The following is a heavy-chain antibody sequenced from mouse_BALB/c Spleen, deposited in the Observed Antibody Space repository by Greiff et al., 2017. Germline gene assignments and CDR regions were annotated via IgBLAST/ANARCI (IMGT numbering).Heavy chain of an antibody. J-gene: IGHJ4*01. V-gene: IGHV3-6*02. D-gene: IGHD2-3*01. CDR2: ISYDGSN. Sequence: ESGPGLVKPSQSLSLTCSVTGYSITSGYYWNWIRQFPGNKLEWMGYISYDGSNNYNPSLKNRISITRDTSKNQFFLKLNSVTTEDTATYFCARASYDGYYYYYAMDYWGQGTSVTVSS. CDR1: GYSITSGYY. CDR3: ARASYDGYYYYYAMDY.